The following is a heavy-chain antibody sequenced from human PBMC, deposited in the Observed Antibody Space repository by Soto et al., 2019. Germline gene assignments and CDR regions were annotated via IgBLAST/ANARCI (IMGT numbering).Heavy chain of an antibody. D-gene: IGHD3-3*01. J-gene: IGHJ5*02. CDR3: ARASNHYDFWSGYHYNWFDP. CDR1: GGSISSGYYY. Sequence: PSETLSLTCTVSGGSISSGYYYWSWIRQPPGQGLEWVGYIYYSGSTYYNPSLKGRVTISVDTSKNQFSLKLSSVTAADTAVYYCARASNHYDFWSGYHYNWFDPWGQGTLVTVSS. CDR2: IYYSGST. V-gene: IGHV4-30-4*01.